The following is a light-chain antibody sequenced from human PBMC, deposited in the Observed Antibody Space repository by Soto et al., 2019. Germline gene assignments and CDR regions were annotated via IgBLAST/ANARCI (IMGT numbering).Light chain of an antibody. CDR1: HTITNHY. Sequence: PGEIATLSSGASHTITNHYLAWYKQKPGQAPRLLIYCASSRATGIPLRFSGSGSGTDFTLTISRLEPEDFAVYYCHQYGGAGTFGQGTEVDI. CDR2: CAS. J-gene: IGKJ1*01. V-gene: IGKV3-20*01. CDR3: HQYGGAGT.